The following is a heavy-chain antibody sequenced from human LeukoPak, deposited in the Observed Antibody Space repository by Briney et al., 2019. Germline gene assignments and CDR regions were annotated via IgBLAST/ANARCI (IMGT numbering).Heavy chain of an antibody. Sequence: SETLSLTCTVSGGSISSYYWNWIRQSPGKGLEWIGYIYYSGSTNYNPSLKSRVTISVDKSKNQFSLKLSSVTAADTAVYYCARENVVVVAATGGWFDPWGQGTLVTVSS. CDR3: ARENVVVVAATGGWFDP. D-gene: IGHD2-15*01. V-gene: IGHV4-59*12. CDR2: IYYSGST. J-gene: IGHJ5*02. CDR1: GGSISSYY.